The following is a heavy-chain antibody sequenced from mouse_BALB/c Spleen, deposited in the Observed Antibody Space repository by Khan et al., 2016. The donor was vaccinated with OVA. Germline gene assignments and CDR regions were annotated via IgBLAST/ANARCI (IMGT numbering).Heavy chain of an antibody. J-gene: IGHJ3*01. V-gene: IGHV1-4*01. D-gene: IGHD2-14*01. CDR3: AKEGAYYRSDGWFAY. Sequence: QVQLKESGAELTRPGASVKMSCKASGYTFTSYTMHWVKQRPGQGLEWIGYINPVSDYTNYNQNFKDKVTLTADKSSSTAYMQLRSLTSEDSAVYYCAKEGAYYRSDGWFAYWGQGTLVTGST. CDR1: GYTFTSYT. CDR2: INPVSDYT.